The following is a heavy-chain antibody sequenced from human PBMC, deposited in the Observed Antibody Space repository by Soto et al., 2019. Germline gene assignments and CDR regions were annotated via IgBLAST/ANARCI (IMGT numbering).Heavy chain of an antibody. CDR3: AKGSSGLRFLEWLSPHDY. CDR2: ISRIGSST. J-gene: IGHJ4*02. Sequence: EVQLLESGGGLVQPGGSLRLSCAASGFTFSSYAMSWVRQAPGKGLEWVSAISRIGSSTYYADSVKGRFTISRDKSKNPLYLQMNSLRAEDTAVYFCAKGSSGLRFLEWLSPHDYWGQGTLVTVSS. V-gene: IGHV3-23*01. D-gene: IGHD3-3*01. CDR1: GFTFSSYA.